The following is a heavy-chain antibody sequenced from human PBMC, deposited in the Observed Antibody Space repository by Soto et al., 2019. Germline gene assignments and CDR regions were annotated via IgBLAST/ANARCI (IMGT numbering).Heavy chain of an antibody. CDR2: IYSGGST. V-gene: IGHV3-53*01. J-gene: IGHJ6*02. CDR1: GFTVSSNY. CDR3: ARLDFTYYDSSGYYDGYGMDV. D-gene: IGHD3-22*01. Sequence: GGSLRLSCAASGFTVSSNYMSWVRQAPGKGLEWVSVIYSGGSTYYADSVKGRFTISRDNSKNTLYLQMNSLRAEDTAVYYCARLDFTYYDSSGYYDGYGMDVWGQGTTVTVSS.